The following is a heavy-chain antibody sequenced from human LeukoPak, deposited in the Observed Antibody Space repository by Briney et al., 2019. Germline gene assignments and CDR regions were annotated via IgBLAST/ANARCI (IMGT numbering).Heavy chain of an antibody. Sequence: GGSLRLSCAASGFTFSSYWMHWVRQAPGKGLVWVLRINSDGSSTSYADSVKGRFTISRDNAKNTLYLQMNSLRAEDTAVYYCARGRYSSGWYYFDYWGQGTLVTVSS. CDR3: ARGRYSSGWYYFDY. J-gene: IGHJ4*02. CDR1: GFTFSSYW. V-gene: IGHV3-74*01. CDR2: INSDGSST. D-gene: IGHD6-19*01.